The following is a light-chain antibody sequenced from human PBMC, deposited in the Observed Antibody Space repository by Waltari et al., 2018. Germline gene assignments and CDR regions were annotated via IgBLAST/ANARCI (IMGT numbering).Light chain of an antibody. V-gene: IGLV2-14*01. CDR2: EVS. Sequence: QSALTQPASVSGSPGQSITISCTGTSRDVGYSDYGSWYQHLPGKVPIVVLSEVSMRPAAVSQRYAASKSGTAAPPTICGPQAGDEVDYSFTSHTSRGTGVFGGGTKVTVL. CDR1: SRDVGYSDY. J-gene: IGLJ3*02. CDR3: TSHTSRGTGV.